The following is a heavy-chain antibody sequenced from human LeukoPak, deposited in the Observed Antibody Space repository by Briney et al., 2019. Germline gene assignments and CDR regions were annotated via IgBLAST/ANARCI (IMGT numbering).Heavy chain of an antibody. Sequence: PSETLSLTCTVSGGSISSGGYYWSWIRQPPGTGLEWIGYIYYSGSTYYNPSLKSRLTISLDTSKNQFSLNLSSVTAADTAVYYCARASSGAPRLGFDPWGQGTQVTVSS. CDR3: ARASSGAPRLGFDP. J-gene: IGHJ5*02. CDR1: GGSISSGGYY. CDR2: IYYSGST. V-gene: IGHV4-31*03. D-gene: IGHD3-22*01.